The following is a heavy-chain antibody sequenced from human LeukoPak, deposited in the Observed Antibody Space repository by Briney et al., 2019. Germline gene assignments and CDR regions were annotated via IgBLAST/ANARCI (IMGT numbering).Heavy chain of an antibody. CDR1: GFTFDDYA. Sequence: PGRSLRLSCAASGFTFDDYAMHWVRQAPGKGLEWASGISWNSGSIGYADSVKGRFTISRDNAKNSLYLQMNSLRAEDMALYYCAKGADYGGNSLFDYWGQGTLVTVSS. CDR2: ISWNSGSI. CDR3: AKGADYGGNSLFDY. J-gene: IGHJ4*02. D-gene: IGHD4-23*01. V-gene: IGHV3-9*03.